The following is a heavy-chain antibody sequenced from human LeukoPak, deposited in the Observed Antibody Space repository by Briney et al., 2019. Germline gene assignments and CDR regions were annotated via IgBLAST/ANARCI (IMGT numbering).Heavy chain of an antibody. V-gene: IGHV3-21*01. CDR3: ARRLGGSGSYYLYYYYYYMDV. D-gene: IGHD3-10*01. Sequence: GGSLRLSCAASGFSFNTYSMSWVRQAPGKGLEWVGIISRTSESIFYADSLKGRFTISRDNAKNSLYLQMNSLRAEDTAVYYCARRLGGSGSYYLYYYYYYMDVWGKGTTVTVSS. CDR2: ISRTSESI. CDR1: GFSFNTYS. J-gene: IGHJ6*03.